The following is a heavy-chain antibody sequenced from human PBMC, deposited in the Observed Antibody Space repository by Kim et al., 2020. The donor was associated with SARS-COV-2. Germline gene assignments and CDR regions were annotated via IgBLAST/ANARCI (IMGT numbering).Heavy chain of an antibody. CDR2: IWYDGSNE. CDR1: GFSFSRYG. Sequence: GGSLRLSCAASGFSFSRYGMHWVRQAPGKGLEWVAVIWYDGSNEYYADSVKGRFTISRDNSKNTLYLQMNSLRADDTAVYYCARDGPEVDRRFYYYYMDVWGRGTTVTVSS. J-gene: IGHJ6*03. V-gene: IGHV3-33*01. D-gene: IGHD3-16*01. CDR3: ARDGPEVDRRFYYYYMDV.